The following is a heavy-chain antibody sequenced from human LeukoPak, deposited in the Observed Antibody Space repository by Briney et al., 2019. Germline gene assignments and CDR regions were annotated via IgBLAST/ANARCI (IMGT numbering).Heavy chain of an antibody. CDR1: GYTFTSYD. J-gene: IGHJ4*02. CDR2: MNPNSGNT. D-gene: IGHD6-13*01. Sequence: ASVKVSCKASGYTFTSYDINWVRQATGQGLEWMGWMNPNSGNTGYAQKFQGRVTMTRDTSTSTVYMELSSLRSEDTAVYYCARSGIGIAAAGTNFDYWGQGTLVTVSS. CDR3: ARSGIGIAAAGTNFDY. V-gene: IGHV1-8*01.